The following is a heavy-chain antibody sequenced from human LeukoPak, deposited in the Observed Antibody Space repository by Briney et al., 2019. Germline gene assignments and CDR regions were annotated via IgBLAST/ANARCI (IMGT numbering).Heavy chain of an antibody. CDR2: ISSSVSTI. CDR3: ARDSLAAAGFDY. J-gene: IGHJ4*02. V-gene: IGHV3-48*03. D-gene: IGHD6-13*01. CDR1: GFTFSSYE. Sequence: PGGSLRLSCAASGFTFSSYEMNWVRQAPGKGLEWVSYISSSVSTIYYADSVKGRFTISRDNAKNSLYLQMNSLRAEDTAVYYCARDSLAAAGFDYWGQGTLVTVSS.